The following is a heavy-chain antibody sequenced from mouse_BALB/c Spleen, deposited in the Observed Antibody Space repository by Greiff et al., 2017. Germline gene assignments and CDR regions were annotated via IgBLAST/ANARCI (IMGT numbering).Heavy chain of an antibody. Sequence: VQLVESGPGLVAPSQSLSITCTASGFSLTSYGVSWVRQPPGQGLEWLGVIWGDGSTNYYSALISRLTISKDNSNSQVFLKLNSLQTDDTATYYCARWGATVVEDAMDYWGQGTSVTVSS. J-gene: IGHJ4*01. V-gene: IGHV2-3*01. CDR2: IWGDGST. CDR1: GFSLTSYG. D-gene: IGHD1-1*01. CDR3: ARWGATVVEDAMDY.